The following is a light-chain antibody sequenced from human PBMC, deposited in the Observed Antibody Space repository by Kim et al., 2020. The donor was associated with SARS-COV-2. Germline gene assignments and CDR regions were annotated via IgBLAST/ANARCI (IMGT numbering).Light chain of an antibody. J-gene: IGLJ1*01. CDR1: SLRSYY. CDR2: GKN. V-gene: IGLV3-19*01. CDR3: NSRDSSGNHYV. Sequence: SSELTQDPAVSVALGQTVRITCQGDSLRSYYASWYQQKPGQAPVLVIYGKNNRPSGIPDRFSGSSSGKTASWTNTGAQAEDEADYSCNSRDSSGNHYVFG.